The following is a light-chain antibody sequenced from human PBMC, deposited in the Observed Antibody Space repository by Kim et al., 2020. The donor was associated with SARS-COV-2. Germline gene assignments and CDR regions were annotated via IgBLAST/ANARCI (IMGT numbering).Light chain of an antibody. V-gene: IGLV3-19*01. CDR2: GYN. Sequence: LGQTVRITWQGDSLRRYFASWYQQKPGQAPVLVIYGYNNRPSGIPDRFSGSTSGNTAALTITGAQAEDEADYYCDSRDSGGNHVVFGGGTQLTVL. CDR1: SLRRYF. J-gene: IGLJ2*01. CDR3: DSRDSGGNHVV.